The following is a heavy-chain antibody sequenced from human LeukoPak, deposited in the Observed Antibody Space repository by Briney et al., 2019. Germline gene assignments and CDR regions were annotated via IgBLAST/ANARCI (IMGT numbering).Heavy chain of an antibody. CDR3: ARSPSSGYDHMDY. Sequence: PGGSLRLSCAVSGFTLSSHEMNWVRQAPGKGLEWISYISNRGYITHYADSVKGRFTVSRDDAENSLYLQMNSLRADDTSVYYCARSPSSGYDHMDYWGRGTLVTVSS. V-gene: IGHV3-48*03. D-gene: IGHD5-12*01. J-gene: IGHJ4*02. CDR2: ISNRGYIT. CDR1: GFTLSSHE.